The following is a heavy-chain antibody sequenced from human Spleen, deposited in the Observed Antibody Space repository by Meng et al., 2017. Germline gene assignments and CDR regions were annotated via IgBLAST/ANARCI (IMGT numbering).Heavy chain of an antibody. CDR2: IKRNSDGGTI. V-gene: IGHV3-15*01. CDR3: TWDDKAVSDY. Sequence: GESLKISCVASGLSFTDAWMSWVRQAPGKGLEWVGRIKRNSDGGTIDYAAPVKGRFTISRDDSKSTLNLHLSGLRTDDTGVYYCTWDDKAVSDYWGQGTLVTVSS. J-gene: IGHJ4*02. CDR1: GLSFTDAW. D-gene: IGHD3-9*01.